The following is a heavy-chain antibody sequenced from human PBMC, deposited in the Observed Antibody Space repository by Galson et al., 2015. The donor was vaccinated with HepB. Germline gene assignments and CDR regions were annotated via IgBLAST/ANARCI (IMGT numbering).Heavy chain of an antibody. CDR1: GFTSSTSS. CDR2: IRSSSNNI. J-gene: IGHJ5*02. D-gene: IGHD2-21*02. V-gene: IGHV3-48*04. CDR3: AREGTLAYCGGDCYSDWFDP. Sequence: SLRLSCAASGFTSSTSSMNWVRQAPGEGLEWVSFIRSSSNNIYYADSVKGRFTISRDNAKNSLYLQMNSLRAEDTAVYYCAREGTLAYCGGDCYSDWFDPWGQGTLVTVSS.